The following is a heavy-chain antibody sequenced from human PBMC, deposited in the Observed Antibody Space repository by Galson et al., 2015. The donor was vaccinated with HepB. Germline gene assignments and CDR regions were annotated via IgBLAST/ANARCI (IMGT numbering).Heavy chain of an antibody. CDR2: ISYDGSNK. Sequence: PLRLSCAASGFTFSSYAMHWVGQAPGEGLEWVAVISYDGSNKYYADSVKGRFTISRDNSKNTLYLQMNSLRAEDTAVYYCAKGYSGDYGWFDPWGQGTLVTVSS. CDR3: AKGYSGDYGWFDP. CDR1: GFTFSSYA. D-gene: IGHD4-17*01. V-gene: IGHV3-30-3*01. J-gene: IGHJ5*02.